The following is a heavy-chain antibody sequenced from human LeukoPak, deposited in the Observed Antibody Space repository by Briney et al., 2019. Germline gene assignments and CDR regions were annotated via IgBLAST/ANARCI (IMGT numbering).Heavy chain of an antibody. J-gene: IGHJ3*02. Sequence: AGSLRFSCEASGLTFGDYWMTWVRQAPGKGLECLAKIKEDGSESHYVDSVKGRFTISRDNAKNSLSLQMNSLGAEDTAVYYCATYWRYFDWLLSDIWGLGTMVTVSS. CDR2: IKEDGSES. CDR3: ATYWRYFDWLLSDI. V-gene: IGHV3-7*05. D-gene: IGHD3-9*01. CDR1: GLTFGDYW.